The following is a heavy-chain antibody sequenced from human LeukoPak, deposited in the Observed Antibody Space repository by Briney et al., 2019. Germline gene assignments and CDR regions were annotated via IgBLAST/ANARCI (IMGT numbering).Heavy chain of an antibody. Sequence: GGSLRLSCAASGFTFSSYAMSWVRQAPGKGLEWVSAISGSGGSTYYADSVKGRFTISRDNSKNTLYLQMNSLRAEDTAVYYCAKDLRMENTAYYFDYWGQGTLVTVSS. CDR2: ISGSGGST. CDR1: GFTFSSYA. V-gene: IGHV3-23*01. D-gene: IGHD5-18*01. CDR3: AKDLRMENTAYYFDY. J-gene: IGHJ4*02.